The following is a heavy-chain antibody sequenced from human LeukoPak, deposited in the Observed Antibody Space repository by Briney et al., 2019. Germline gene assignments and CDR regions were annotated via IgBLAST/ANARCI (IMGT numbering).Heavy chain of an antibody. D-gene: IGHD6-13*01. J-gene: IGHJ4*02. V-gene: IGHV3-23*01. CDR1: GFTFSSYA. CDR2: ISGSGGST. Sequence: GGSLRLSCAASGFTFSSYAMSWVRQAPGKGLEWVSAISGSGGSTYYADSVKGRFTISRDNSKNTLYLQMNSLRAEDTAVYYCAKFRGSSSRYGGDYFDYWGQGTLVTVSS. CDR3: AKFRGSSSRYGGDYFDY.